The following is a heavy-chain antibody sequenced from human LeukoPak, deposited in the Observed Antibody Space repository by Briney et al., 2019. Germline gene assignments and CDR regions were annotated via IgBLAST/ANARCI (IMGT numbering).Heavy chain of an antibody. Sequence: SETLSLTCTVSGGSISSSSYYWGWIRQPPGKGLEWIGSIYYSGSTYYNPSLKSRVTISVDTSKNQFSLKLSSVTAADTAVYYCARDPYYYYYTDVWGKGTTVTVSS. CDR3: ARDPYYYYYTDV. V-gene: IGHV4-39*07. CDR2: IYYSGST. J-gene: IGHJ6*03. CDR1: GGSISSSSYY.